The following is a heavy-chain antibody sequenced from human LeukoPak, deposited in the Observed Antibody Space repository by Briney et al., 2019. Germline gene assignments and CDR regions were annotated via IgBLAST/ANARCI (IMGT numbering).Heavy chain of an antibody. CDR2: IIPIFGTA. V-gene: IGHV1-69*05. Sequence: SVKVSCKASGYTFTSYDINWVRQATGQGLEWMGGIIPIFGTANYAQKFQGRVTITTDESTSTAYMELSSLRSEDTAVYYCARVPGISDTPHYFDYWGQGTLVTVSS. D-gene: IGHD3-10*01. J-gene: IGHJ4*02. CDR3: ARVPGISDTPHYFDY. CDR1: GYTFTSYD.